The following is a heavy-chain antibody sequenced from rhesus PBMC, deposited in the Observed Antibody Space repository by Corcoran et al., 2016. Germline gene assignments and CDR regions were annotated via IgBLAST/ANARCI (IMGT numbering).Heavy chain of an antibody. J-gene: IGHJ5-2*02. CDR3: ARWGYRNSLDV. D-gene: IGHD5-42*01. Sequence: QVQLQESGPGLVKPSETLSLTCAVPGSSSSSGSGWRWIRQPPGKGPGWIGYIGGSSGSTNYNPSLKSRVTISKDTSKNQFSLKLSSVTAADTAVYYCARWGYRNSLDVWGRGVLVTVSS. V-gene: IGHV4-127*01. CDR2: IGGSSGST. CDR1: GSSSSSGSG.